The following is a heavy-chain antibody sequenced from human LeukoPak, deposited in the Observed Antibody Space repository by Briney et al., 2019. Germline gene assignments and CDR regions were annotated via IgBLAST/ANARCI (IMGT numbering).Heavy chain of an antibody. Sequence: GGSLRPSCAASGFTFSSYWMSWVRQAPGKGLEWVANIKQDGSEKYYVDSVKGRFTISRDNAKNSLYLQKNSLRAEDTAVYYCARDSPVVVFHYGMDVWGQGTTVTVSS. J-gene: IGHJ6*02. CDR3: ARDSPVVVFHYGMDV. D-gene: IGHD2-21*01. CDR1: GFTFSSYW. CDR2: IKQDGSEK. V-gene: IGHV3-7*03.